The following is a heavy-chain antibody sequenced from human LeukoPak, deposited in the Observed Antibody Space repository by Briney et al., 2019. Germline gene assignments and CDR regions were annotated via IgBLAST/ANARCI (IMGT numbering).Heavy chain of an antibody. CDR2: IYYTGGT. J-gene: IGHJ4*02. V-gene: IGHV4-59*01. CDR1: GGSMFSYY. Sequence: SGTLSLTCTVSGGSMFSYYWSWVRQSPGKGLEWIGYIYYTGGTNYNPSLKSRVTISIDMSRTQFSLKLRSVTAADTAVYYCASTYFGSGSFPLDYWGQGTLVTVSS. CDR3: ASTYFGSGSFPLDY. D-gene: IGHD3-10*01.